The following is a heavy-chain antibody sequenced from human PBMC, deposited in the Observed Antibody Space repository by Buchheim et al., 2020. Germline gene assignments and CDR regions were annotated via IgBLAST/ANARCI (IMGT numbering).Heavy chain of an antibody. D-gene: IGHD5-24*01. J-gene: IGHJ4*02. Sequence: QVSLRESGPAHVRTTETLTLTCTVSGLSLRNVGVSVSWIRRPPGKPLQWLARIDWDDYKYYNTSLQARLTVSKRPSKKQGVLTLTNVDPADTATYYCARENDYNALDSWGQGTL. V-gene: IGHV2-70*15. CDR3: ARENDYNALDS. CDR1: GLSLRNVGVS. CDR2: IDWDDYK.